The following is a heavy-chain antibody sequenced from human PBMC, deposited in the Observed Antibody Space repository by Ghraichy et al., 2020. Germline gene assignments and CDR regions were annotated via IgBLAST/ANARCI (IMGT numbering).Heavy chain of an antibody. CDR3: ARDVNLIVVVPAASDAFDI. CDR2: ISSSSSYI. V-gene: IGHV3-21*01. D-gene: IGHD2-2*01. CDR1: GFTFSSYS. J-gene: IGHJ3*02. Sequence: GSLRLSCAASGFTFSSYSMNWVRQAPGKGLEWVSSISSSSSYIYYADSVKGRFTISRDNAKNSLYLQMNSLRAEDTAVYYCARDVNLIVVVPAASDAFDIWGQGTMVTVSS.